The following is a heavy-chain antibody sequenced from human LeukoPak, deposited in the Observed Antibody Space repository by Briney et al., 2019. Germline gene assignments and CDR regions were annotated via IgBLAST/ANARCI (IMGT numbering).Heavy chain of an antibody. Sequence: PGGALRLSCAASGFTFSSYEMNWVRQPPGRGLEWVSYISSSGRTIYNPDSVRGRFTLSRGNAKNSLYMKMHSLRAEDTAVYYCARFEIRWLSRDDYYYYGMDVWGKGTTVTVSS. D-gene: IGHD6-19*01. CDR3: ARFEIRWLSRDDYYYYGMDV. V-gene: IGHV3-48*03. CDR1: GFTFSSYE. CDR2: ISSSGRTI. J-gene: IGHJ6*04.